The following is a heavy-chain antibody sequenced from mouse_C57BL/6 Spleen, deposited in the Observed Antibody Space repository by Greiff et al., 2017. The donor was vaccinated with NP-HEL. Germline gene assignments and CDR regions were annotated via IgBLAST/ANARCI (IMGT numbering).Heavy chain of an antibody. CDR3: ARGEKTAPFAY. J-gene: IGHJ3*01. Sequence: QVQLKQSGAELVKPGASVKLSCKASDYTFTSYWMHWVKQRPGQGLEWIGMIHPNSGSTNYNEKFKSKATLTVDKSSSTAYMQLSSLTSEDSAVYYCARGEKTAPFAYWGHGTLVTVSA. D-gene: IGHD3-1*01. V-gene: IGHV1-64*01. CDR1: DYTFTSYW. CDR2: IHPNSGST.